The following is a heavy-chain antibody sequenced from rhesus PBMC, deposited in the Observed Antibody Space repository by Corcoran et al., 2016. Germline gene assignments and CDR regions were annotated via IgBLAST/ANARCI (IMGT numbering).Heavy chain of an antibody. CDR1: GGSISGYSY. V-gene: IGHV4-73*01. CDR2: IHVKSETT. J-gene: IGHJ5-1*01. Sequence: QVNLQQWGEGLVKPSETLSLTCAVYGGSISGYSYWTWIRQPPGKGLEWIGFIHVKSETTNYSHTLKNIVTMSKDTSKNQFSLRLTSVTAADTAVYYGVRDLSNRFDVWGPGVLVTVSS. CDR3: VRDLSNRFDV. D-gene: IGHD4-23*01.